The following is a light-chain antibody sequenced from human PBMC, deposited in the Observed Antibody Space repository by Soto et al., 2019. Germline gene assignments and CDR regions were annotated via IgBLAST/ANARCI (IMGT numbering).Light chain of an antibody. CDR2: GAS. Sequence: EIVLTQSPGTRSSSPGERATLSCRAIQSVRSSYLAWYQQKPGQAPRLLIYGASSRATGIPDRFSGSGSGTDFTLTISRLEPEDFAVYYCQQYGSSHQLTFGGGTKVDIK. J-gene: IGKJ4*01. CDR3: QQYGSSHQLT. V-gene: IGKV3-20*01. CDR1: QSVRSSY.